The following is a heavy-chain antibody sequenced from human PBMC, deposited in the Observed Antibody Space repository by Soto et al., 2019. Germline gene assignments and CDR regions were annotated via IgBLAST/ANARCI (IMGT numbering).Heavy chain of an antibody. CDR3: ARRAAAGGGDRYYYYYYMDV. Sequence: SETLSLTCTVSGGSISSYYWSWIRQPPGKGLEWIGYIYYSGSTNYNPSLKSRVTISVDTSKNQFSLKLSSVTAADTAVYYCARRAAAGGGDRYYYYYYMDVWGKGTTVTVSS. J-gene: IGHJ6*03. D-gene: IGHD6-13*01. V-gene: IGHV4-59*08. CDR2: IYYSGST. CDR1: GGSISSYY.